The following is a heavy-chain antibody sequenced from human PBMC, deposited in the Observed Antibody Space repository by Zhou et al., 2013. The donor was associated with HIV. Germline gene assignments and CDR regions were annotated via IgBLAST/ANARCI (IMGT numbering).Heavy chain of an antibody. CDR3: ARTTVTRDYYYMDV. V-gene: IGHV4-4*07. J-gene: IGHJ6*03. CDR1: GGSISYYH. CDR2: IYSSGST. Sequence: QVQLQESGPGLVKPSETLSLICTVSGGSISYYHWSWIRQPAGKGLELIGRIYSSGSTNYNPSLKSRVTMSVDTSKNQLSLKLSSVTAADTAVYYCARTTVTRDYYYMDVWGKGTTVTVSS. D-gene: IGHD4-4*01.